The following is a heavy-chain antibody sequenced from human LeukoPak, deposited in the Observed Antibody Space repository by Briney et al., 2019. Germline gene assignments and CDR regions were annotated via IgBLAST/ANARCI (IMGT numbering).Heavy chain of an antibody. D-gene: IGHD5-18*01. CDR3: ARHLDTATSAFDY. V-gene: IGHV4-59*01. CDR1: GGSISTYY. J-gene: IGHJ4*02. CDR2: IYYSGST. Sequence: PSETLSLTCAVSGGSISTYYWSWVRQPPGKGLEWIAYIYYSGSTNYNPSLKSRVTISVDPSKNQFSLKMNSVTTADTAVYYCARHLDTATSAFDYWGRGTLVTVSS.